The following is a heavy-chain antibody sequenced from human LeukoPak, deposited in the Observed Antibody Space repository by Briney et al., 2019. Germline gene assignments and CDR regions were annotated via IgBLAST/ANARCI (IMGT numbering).Heavy chain of an antibody. J-gene: IGHJ3*02. Sequence: SETLSLTCTVSGGSITNYYWSWIRQPPGKGLEWIGYIHYSGSTKYKSSLKSRVTISVDTSKNQFSLKLSSVTAADTAVYYCARHRTYYYGSGSYFVSDLAFDIWGQGTMVTVSS. CDR2: IHYSGST. V-gene: IGHV4-59*12. D-gene: IGHD3-10*01. CDR3: ARHRTYYYGSGSYFVSDLAFDI. CDR1: GGSITNYY.